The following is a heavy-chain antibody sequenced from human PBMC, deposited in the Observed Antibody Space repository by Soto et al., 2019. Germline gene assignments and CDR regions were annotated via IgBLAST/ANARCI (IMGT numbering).Heavy chain of an antibody. V-gene: IGHV3-66*01. D-gene: IGHD2-21*02. CDR1: GFTVSSHY. J-gene: IGHJ2*01. Sequence: EVQLVESGGGLVQPGGSLRLSCAASGFTVSSHYMSWVRQAPGKGLEWVSVIYSGGSTYYTDSAKGRFTISRDNSKNTLFLQMNSLRAEDTAVYYCARDYYGGNSRYFDLWGRGTLVTVSS. CDR3: ARDYYGGNSRYFDL. CDR2: IYSGGST.